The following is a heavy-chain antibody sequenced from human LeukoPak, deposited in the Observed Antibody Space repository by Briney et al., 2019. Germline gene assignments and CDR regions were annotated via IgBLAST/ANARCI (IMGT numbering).Heavy chain of an antibody. CDR1: GFTFSGNW. J-gene: IGHJ4*02. CDR3: AKWTTSGAGIEY. V-gene: IGHV3-7*01. D-gene: IGHD2-8*02. Sequence: PGGSPRLSCAASGFTFSGNWMAWVRQAPGKGLEWVANIKPDGSEKYYVDSVKGRFTIFRDNAESSVYLQMNSVRADDTALYYCAKWTTSGAGIEYWGQGTLVTVSS. CDR2: IKPDGSEK.